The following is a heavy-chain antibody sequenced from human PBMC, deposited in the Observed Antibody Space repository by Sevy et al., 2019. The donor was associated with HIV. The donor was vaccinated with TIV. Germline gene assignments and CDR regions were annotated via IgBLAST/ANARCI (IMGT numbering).Heavy chain of an antibody. J-gene: IGHJ4*02. Sequence: GGSLRLSCAASGFTFSSYDMSWVRQAPGKGLEWVSGISPTGGTTHYAESVKGRFIISRDNSKKTLFLQMNSLRAEDTALYYCAKDLEQQLGPDCWGQGTQVTVS. D-gene: IGHD6-13*01. CDR2: ISPTGGTT. CDR1: GFTFSSYD. V-gene: IGHV3-23*01. CDR3: AKDLEQQLGPDC.